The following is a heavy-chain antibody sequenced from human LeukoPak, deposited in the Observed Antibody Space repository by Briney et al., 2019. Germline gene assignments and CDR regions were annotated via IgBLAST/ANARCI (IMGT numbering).Heavy chain of an antibody. CDR1: GFTFSSYG. CDR3: AHVVRGVIVDFDY. Sequence: GGSLRLSCAASGFTFSSYGMHWVRQAPGKGLEWVAVISYDGSNKYYADSVKGRFTISRDNSKNTLYLQMNSLRAEDTAVYYCAHVVRGVIVDFDYWGQGTLVTVSS. D-gene: IGHD3-10*01. J-gene: IGHJ4*02. CDR2: ISYDGSNK. V-gene: IGHV3-30*03.